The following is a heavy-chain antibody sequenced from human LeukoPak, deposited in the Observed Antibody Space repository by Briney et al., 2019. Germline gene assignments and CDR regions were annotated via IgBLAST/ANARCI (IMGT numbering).Heavy chain of an antibody. Sequence: GGSLRLSCAASGFTFSTYWMSWVRQAPGKGLEWVANIRQDGSQKYHVESVKGRFTISRDNTQNLLYLQMNSLRAEDTAVYYCARGTSGTSCSFFDYWGQGVQVTVS. CDR3: ARGTSGTSCSFFDY. J-gene: IGHJ4*02. V-gene: IGHV3-7*01. CDR1: GFTFSTYW. CDR2: IRQDGSQK. D-gene: IGHD2-15*01.